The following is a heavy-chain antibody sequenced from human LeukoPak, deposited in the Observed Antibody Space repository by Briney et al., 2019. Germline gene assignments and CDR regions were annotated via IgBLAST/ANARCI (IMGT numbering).Heavy chain of an antibody. D-gene: IGHD3-10*01. CDR3: AREHQFEGFGHFDY. Sequence: PSETLSLTCTVSGGSISSSSYYWGWIRQPPGKGLEWIGSIYYSGSTYYNPSLKSRVTISVDTSKNQFSLKLSSVTAADTAVYYCAREHQFEGFGHFDYWGQGTLVTVSS. CDR1: GGSISSSSYY. CDR2: IYYSGST. J-gene: IGHJ4*02. V-gene: IGHV4-39*07.